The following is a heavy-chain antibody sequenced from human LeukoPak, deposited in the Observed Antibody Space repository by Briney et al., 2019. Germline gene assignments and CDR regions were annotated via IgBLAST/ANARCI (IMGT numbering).Heavy chain of an antibody. CDR1: GGSISNYY. CDR2: IYSSGST. CDR3: ARGLAYYYYMDV. Sequence: SETLSLTCTVSGGSISNYYWSWIRRLPGKGLEWIGYIYSSGSTNYNPSLKSRVTISVDTSKNQFSLKLSSVTAADTAVYYCARGLAYYYYMDVWGKGTTVTVSS. V-gene: IGHV4-59*12. J-gene: IGHJ6*03. D-gene: IGHD5-12*01.